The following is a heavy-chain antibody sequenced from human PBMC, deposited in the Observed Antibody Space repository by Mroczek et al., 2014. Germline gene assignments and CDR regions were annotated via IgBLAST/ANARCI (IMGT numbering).Heavy chain of an antibody. V-gene: IGHV4-34*01. J-gene: IGHJ6*02. Sequence: QVQLQQWGAGLLKPSETLSLTCAVYGGSFSGYYWSWIRQPPGKGLEWIGEINHSGSTNYNPSLKSRVTISVDTSKNQFSLKLSSVTAADTAVYYCAIYYYYGMDVWGQGTTVTVSS. CDR3: AIYYYYGMDV. CDR2: INHSGST. CDR1: GGSFSGYY.